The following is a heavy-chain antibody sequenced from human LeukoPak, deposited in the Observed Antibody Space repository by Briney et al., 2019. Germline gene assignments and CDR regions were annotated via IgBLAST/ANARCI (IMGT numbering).Heavy chain of an antibody. Sequence: SETLSLTCAVSGGSISNSNWWSWVRQPPGKGLEWIGEIYHSGSTNYNPSLKTRLTISLDKSKNQFSLKLSSVTAADTAVYYCARDGRGYYESSGSTHALVYGMDVWGQGTTVTVSS. CDR1: GGSISNSNW. V-gene: IGHV4-4*02. CDR2: IYHSGST. D-gene: IGHD3-22*01. CDR3: ARDGRGYYESSGSTHALVYGMDV. J-gene: IGHJ6*02.